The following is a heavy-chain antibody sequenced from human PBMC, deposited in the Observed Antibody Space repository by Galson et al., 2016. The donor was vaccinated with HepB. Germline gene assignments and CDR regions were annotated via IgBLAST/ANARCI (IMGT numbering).Heavy chain of an antibody. CDR3: AKEEFWGYVD. J-gene: IGHJ4*02. CDR2: IKFDASVV. Sequence: SLRLSCAASGFRFGSYWMNWVRQAPGKGLEWVANIKFDASVVTYVESVRGRFTISRDNARNSLYLQMNSLKVEETAVYYCAKEEFWGYVDWGQGTLVTVSS. V-gene: IGHV3-7*01. CDR1: GFRFGSYW. D-gene: IGHD3-16*01.